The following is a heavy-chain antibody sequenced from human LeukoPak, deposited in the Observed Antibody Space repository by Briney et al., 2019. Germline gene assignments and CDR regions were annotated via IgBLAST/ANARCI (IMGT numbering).Heavy chain of an antibody. V-gene: IGHV3-7*01. J-gene: IGHJ4*02. CDR2: IKQDGSEK. CDR3: ARDRTWELPLIGY. D-gene: IGHD1-26*01. Sequence: GGSLRLSCAAPGFTFSSYWMSWVRQAPGKGLEWVANIKQDGSEKYYVDSVKGRFTISRDNAKNSLYLQMNSLRAEDTAVYYCARDRTWELPLIGYWGQGTLVTVSS. CDR1: GFTFSSYW.